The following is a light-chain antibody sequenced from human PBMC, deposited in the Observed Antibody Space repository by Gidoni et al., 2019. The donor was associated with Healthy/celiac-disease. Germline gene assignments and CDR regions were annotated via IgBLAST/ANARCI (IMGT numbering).Light chain of an antibody. CDR2: GAS. Sequence: IALTQSPGTLSLSPGERATLSCRASQSVSSSYLAWYQKKPGQAPRLLIYGASSRATGIPDRCSGSGSGTDFTLTISRLKPEDFAVYYCQQYGSSTETFGQGTKVEIK. CDR3: QQYGSSTET. CDR1: QSVSSSY. V-gene: IGKV3-20*01. J-gene: IGKJ1*01.